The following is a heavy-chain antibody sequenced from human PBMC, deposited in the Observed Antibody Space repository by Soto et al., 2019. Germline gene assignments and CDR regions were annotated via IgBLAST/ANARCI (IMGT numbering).Heavy chain of an antibody. CDR3: ARDTYRGYCSGGSCYGYYYYMDV. Sequence: EVQLVASGGGLVQPGGSLRLSCAASGFTVSSNYMSWVRQAPGKGLEWVSVIYSGGSTYYADSVKGRFTISRDNSKNTLYLQMNSLRAEDTAVYYCARDTYRGYCSGGSCYGYYYYMDVWGKGTTVTVSS. CDR2: IYSGGST. V-gene: IGHV3-66*01. CDR1: GFTVSSNY. J-gene: IGHJ6*03. D-gene: IGHD2-15*01.